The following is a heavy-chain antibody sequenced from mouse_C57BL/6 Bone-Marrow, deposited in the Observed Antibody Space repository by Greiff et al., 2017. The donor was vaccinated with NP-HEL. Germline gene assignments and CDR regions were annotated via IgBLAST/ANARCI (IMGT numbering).Heavy chain of an antibody. J-gene: IGHJ3*01. D-gene: IGHD1-1*01. CDR3: ARGTTEGFAY. V-gene: IGHV1-69*01. CDR1: GYTFTSYW. Sequence: VQLQQPGAELVMPGASVKLSCKASGYTFTSYWMHWVKQRPGQGLEWIGEIDPSDSYTNYNQKFKGKSTLTVDKSSSTAYMQLSSLTSEDSAVYYCARGTTEGFAYWGQGTLVTVSA. CDR2: IDPSDSYT.